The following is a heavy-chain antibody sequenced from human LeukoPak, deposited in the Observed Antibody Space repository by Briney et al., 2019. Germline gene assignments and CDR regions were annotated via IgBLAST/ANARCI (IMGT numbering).Heavy chain of an antibody. Sequence: SETLSLTCAVYGGSFSAYYWTWIRQPPGKGLEWIGEINHSVSTTYNPPLKSRVTISVDTSKNQFSLKLSSVTAADTAVYYWARDDGSSWYAGSSRYNLFDLWGQGTLVTVSS. CDR1: GGSFSAYY. CDR2: INHSVST. CDR3: ARDDGSSWYAGSSRYNLFDL. V-gene: IGHV4-34*01. D-gene: IGHD6-13*01. J-gene: IGHJ5*02.